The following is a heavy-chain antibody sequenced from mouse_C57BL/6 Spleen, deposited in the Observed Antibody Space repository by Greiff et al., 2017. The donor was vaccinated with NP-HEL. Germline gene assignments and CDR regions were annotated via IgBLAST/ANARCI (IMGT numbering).Heavy chain of an antibody. D-gene: IGHD3-2*02. V-gene: IGHV1-62-2*01. CDR1: GYTFTEYT. CDR2: FYPGSGSI. J-gene: IGHJ2*01. Sequence: VQLQQSGAELVKPGASVKLSCKASGYTFTEYTIHWVKQRSGQGLEWIGWFYPGSGSIKYNEKFKDKATLTADKSSSTVSLELSRLTSEDSSVCICARRLDSSGYPLDYWGQGTTLTVSS. CDR3: ARRLDSSGYPLDY.